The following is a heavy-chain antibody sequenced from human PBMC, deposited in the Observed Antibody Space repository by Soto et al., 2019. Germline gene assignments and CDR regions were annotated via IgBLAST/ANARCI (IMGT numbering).Heavy chain of an antibody. CDR3: AKEPRQLLYRYFDS. CDR2: FSGSGGST. D-gene: IGHD2-2*02. J-gene: IGHJ4*02. V-gene: IGHV3-23*01. CDR1: GFTFSSYA. Sequence: PGGSLRLSCAASGFTFSSYAMSWVGQAPGKGLEWVSAFSGSGGSTYYADSVKGRFTISTNKSKNTMYLQMNSLTTDDTAVYYCAKEPRQLLYRYFDSWGQGTLVTVSS.